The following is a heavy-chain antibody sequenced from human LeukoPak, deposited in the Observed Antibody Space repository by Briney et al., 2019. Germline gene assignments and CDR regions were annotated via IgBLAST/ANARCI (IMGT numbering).Heavy chain of an antibody. Sequence: SETLSLTCTVSGGSISSYYWSWIRQPPGKGLEWIGYIYYSGSTNYNPSLKSRVTISVDTSKNQFSLKLSSVTAADTAIYYCAKIRPPGQWHYYFDYWGQGTLVTVSS. J-gene: IGHJ4*02. CDR3: AKIRPPGQWHYYFDY. D-gene: IGHD6-19*01. V-gene: IGHV4-59*01. CDR1: GGSISSYY. CDR2: IYYSGST.